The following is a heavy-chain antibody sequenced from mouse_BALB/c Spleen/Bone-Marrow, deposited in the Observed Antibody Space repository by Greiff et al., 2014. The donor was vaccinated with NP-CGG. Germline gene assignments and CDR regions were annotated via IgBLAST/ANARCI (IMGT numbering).Heavy chain of an antibody. Sequence: VHVKQSGAELVKPGASVKLSCTASGFNIKDTFMHWMKQRPEQGLEWNGRIDPANGITKYDPKFQGKATITTDTSSNTAYLQLSSQTSEDTAIYYCASSGNYEGGAMDYWGQGTSVTVSS. D-gene: IGHD2-1*01. CDR3: ASSGNYEGGAMDY. CDR1: GFNIKDTF. V-gene: IGHV14-3*02. J-gene: IGHJ4*01. CDR2: IDPANGIT.